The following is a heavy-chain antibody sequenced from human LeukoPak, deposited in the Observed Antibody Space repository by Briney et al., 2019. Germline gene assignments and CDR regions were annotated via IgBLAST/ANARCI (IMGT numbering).Heavy chain of an antibody. J-gene: IGHJ3*02. Sequence: ASVKVSCKASGYALTDYFMHWVRQAPGQGREWMGWINSADTDYVHKFQGRVTMTRDTAISTAYMDLSRLGSDDTAVYYCARGGLGGAFDIWGQGTMVTVSS. CDR1: GYALTDYF. CDR2: INSADT. V-gene: IGHV1-2*07. CDR3: ARGGLGGAFDI.